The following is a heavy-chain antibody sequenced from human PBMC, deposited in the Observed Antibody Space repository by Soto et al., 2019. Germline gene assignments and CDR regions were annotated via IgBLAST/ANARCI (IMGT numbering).Heavy chain of an antibody. Sequence: EVQLLESGGGLVQPGGSLRLSCAASGFTFSSYAMSWVRQAPGKGLEWVSTINGGDGSTYYGDPVKGRFTISRDDSKNPLYLQMTSLRAEDTAVYYCAKIPIMTTVTQYFFYWGQGTLVTVSS. CDR3: AKIPIMTTVTQYFFY. D-gene: IGHD4-17*01. J-gene: IGHJ4*02. V-gene: IGHV3-23*01. CDR2: INGGDGST. CDR1: GFTFSSYA.